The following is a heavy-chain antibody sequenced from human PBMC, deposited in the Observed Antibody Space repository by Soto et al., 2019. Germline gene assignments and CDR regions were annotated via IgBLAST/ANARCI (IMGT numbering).Heavy chain of an antibody. CDR3: ARAYYYGSGTYYYYYMDV. CDR2: IIPILGIA. V-gene: IGHV1-69*04. CDR1: GYTFTSYG. J-gene: IGHJ6*03. Sequence: ASVKVSCKASGYTFTSYGISWVRQAPGQGLEWMGRIIPILGIANYAQKFQGRVTITADKSTSTAYMELSSLRSEDTAVYYCARAYYYGSGTYYYYYMDVWGKGTTVTVSS. D-gene: IGHD3-10*01.